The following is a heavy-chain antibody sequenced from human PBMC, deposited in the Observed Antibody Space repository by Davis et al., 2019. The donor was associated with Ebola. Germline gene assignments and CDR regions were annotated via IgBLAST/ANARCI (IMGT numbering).Heavy chain of an antibody. V-gene: IGHV3-48*03. J-gene: IGHJ4*02. CDR1: GFTFSSYE. Sequence: PGGSLRLSCAASGFTFSSYEMNWVRQAPGKGLEWVSYISSSGSTIYYADSVKGRFTISRDNSKNTLYLQMNSLRAEDTAVYYCARRSDWIDYWGQGTLVTVSS. CDR3: ARRSDWIDY. CDR2: ISSSGSTI. D-gene: IGHD3/OR15-3a*01.